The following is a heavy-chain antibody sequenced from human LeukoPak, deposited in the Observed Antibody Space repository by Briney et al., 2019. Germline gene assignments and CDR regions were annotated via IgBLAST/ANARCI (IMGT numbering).Heavy chain of an antibody. CDR2: INHSGST. Sequence: SETLSLTCAVYGGSFSGYYWSWIRQPPGKGLEWIGEINHSGSTNYNPSLKSRVTISVDTSKNQFSLKLSSVTAADTAVYYCARSKWELLRGALDIWGQGTMVTVSS. CDR3: ARSKWELLRGALDI. CDR1: GGSFSGYY. D-gene: IGHD1-26*01. J-gene: IGHJ3*02. V-gene: IGHV4-34*01.